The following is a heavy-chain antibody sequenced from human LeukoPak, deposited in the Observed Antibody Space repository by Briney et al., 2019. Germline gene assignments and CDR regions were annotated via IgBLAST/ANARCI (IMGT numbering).Heavy chain of an antibody. CDR1: GGSISNYY. CDR2: IFYSGYT. CDR3: ASSPYCSSTSCYSASQT. J-gene: IGHJ5*02. V-gene: IGHV4-59*01. D-gene: IGHD2-2*01. Sequence: SETLSLTCTVSGGSISNYYWSWIRQPPGKGLEWIGYIFYSGYTNYNPSLKSRVTISVDTSKNQFSLKLTSVTAADTAVYYCASSPYCSSTSCYSASQTWGQGTLVTVSS.